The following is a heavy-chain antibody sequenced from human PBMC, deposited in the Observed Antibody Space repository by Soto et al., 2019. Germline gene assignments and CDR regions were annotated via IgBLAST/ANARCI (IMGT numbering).Heavy chain of an antibody. V-gene: IGHV3-9*01. Sequence: EVQLVESGGGLVQPGRSLRLSCAASGFTFDDYAMHWVRQAPGKGLEGVSGISWNSGSIGYADSVKGRFTISRDNAKNSLYLQMNSLRAEDTALYYCAKDSRYCSGGSCYSGAFDIWGQGTMVTVSS. CDR1: GFTFDDYA. J-gene: IGHJ3*02. CDR3: AKDSRYCSGGSCYSGAFDI. D-gene: IGHD2-15*01. CDR2: ISWNSGSI.